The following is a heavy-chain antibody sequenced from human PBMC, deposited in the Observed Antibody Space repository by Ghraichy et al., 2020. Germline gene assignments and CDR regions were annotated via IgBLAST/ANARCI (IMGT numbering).Heavy chain of an antibody. V-gene: IGHV4-59*01. D-gene: IGHD4-17*01. CDR2: IYYSGST. CDR3: ARDHTVTKYYYGMDV. Sequence: SETLSLTCTVSGGSISSYYWSWIRQPPGKGLEWIGYIYYSGSTNYNPSLKSRVTISVDTSKNQFSLKLSSVTAADTAVYYCARDHTVTKYYYGMDVWGQGTTVTVSS. CDR1: GGSISSYY. J-gene: IGHJ6*02.